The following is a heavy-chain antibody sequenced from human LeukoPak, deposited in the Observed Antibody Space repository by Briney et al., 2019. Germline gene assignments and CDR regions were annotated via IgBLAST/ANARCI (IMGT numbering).Heavy chain of an antibody. CDR1: GSTFSSYA. CDR3: ARGRPGAFDI. J-gene: IGHJ3*02. V-gene: IGHV3-30-3*01. Sequence: GGSLRLSCAASGSTFSSYAMHWVRQAPGKGLEWVAVISYDGSNKYYADSVKGRFTISRDNSKNTLYLQMNSLRAEDTAVYYCARGRPGAFDIWGQGTKVTVSS. CDR2: ISYDGSNK.